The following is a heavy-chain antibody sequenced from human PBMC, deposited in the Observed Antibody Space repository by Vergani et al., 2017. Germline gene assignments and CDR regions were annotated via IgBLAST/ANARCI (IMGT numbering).Heavy chain of an antibody. D-gene: IGHD1-26*01. V-gene: IGHV4-34*01. Sequence: QVQLQQWGAGLLKPSETLSLTCAVYGGSFSGYYWSWIRQPPGKGLEWIGEINHSGSTNYNPSLKSRVTISVDTSKNQFSLKLSSVTAADTAVYYCARAIGSYLNYYYYYYMDVWGKGTTVTVSS. CDR3: ARAIGSYLNYYYYYYMDV. J-gene: IGHJ6*03. CDR1: GGSFSGYY. CDR2: INHSGST.